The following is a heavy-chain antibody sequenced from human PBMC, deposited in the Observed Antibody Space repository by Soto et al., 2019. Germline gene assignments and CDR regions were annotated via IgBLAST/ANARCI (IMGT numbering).Heavy chain of an antibody. CDR2: IYYSGST. J-gene: IGHJ6*02. CDR1: GGSISSSGYY. CDR3: AVLEGDDFWSGYCYYGMDV. Sequence: PXETLPLPCTDSGGSISSSGYYWGWIRQPPGKGLEWIGSIYYSGSTYYNPSLKSRVTISVDTPKNQFSLKLSSVTAADTAVYYCAVLEGDDFWSGYCYYGMDVWGQGTTVTVSS. D-gene: IGHD3-3*01. V-gene: IGHV4-39*01.